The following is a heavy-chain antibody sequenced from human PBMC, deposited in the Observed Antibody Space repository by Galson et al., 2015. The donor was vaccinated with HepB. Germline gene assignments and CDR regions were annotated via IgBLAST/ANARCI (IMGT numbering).Heavy chain of an antibody. CDR2: IKQDGSEK. D-gene: IGHD3-10*01. CDR1: GFTFSSYW. Sequence: SLRLSCAASGFTFSSYWMSWVRQAPGKGLEWVANIKQDGSEKYYVDSVKGRFTISRDNAKNSLYLQMNSLRAEDTAVYYCARALRARVLFDAFDIWGQGTMVTVSS. J-gene: IGHJ3*02. V-gene: IGHV3-7*03. CDR3: ARALRARVLFDAFDI.